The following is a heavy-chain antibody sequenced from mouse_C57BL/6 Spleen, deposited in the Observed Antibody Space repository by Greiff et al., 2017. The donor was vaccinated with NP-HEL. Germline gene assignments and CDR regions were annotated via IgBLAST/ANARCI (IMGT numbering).Heavy chain of an antibody. Sequence: QVQLQQSGAELMKPGASVKLSCKATGYTFTGYWIEWVKQRPGHGLEWIGEILPGSGSTNYIEKFKGKATFTADTSSNTAYMQLSSLTTEDSAIYYCARFYYDYGWSLDYWGQGTTLTVSS. D-gene: IGHD2-4*01. CDR2: ILPGSGST. J-gene: IGHJ2*01. CDR3: ARFYYDYGWSLDY. V-gene: IGHV1-9*01. CDR1: GYTFTGYW.